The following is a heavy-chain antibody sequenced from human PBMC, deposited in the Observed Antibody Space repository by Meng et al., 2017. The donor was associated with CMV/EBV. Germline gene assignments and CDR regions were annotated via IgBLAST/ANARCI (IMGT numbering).Heavy chain of an antibody. CDR3: ARDLRIAAAGTPYGWFDP. J-gene: IGHJ5*02. CDR2: IYSGGST. D-gene: IGHD6-13*01. CDR1: GFTVSSNY. V-gene: IGHV3-53*01. Sequence: GESLKISCAASGFTVSSNYMSWVRQAPGKGLEWVSVIYSGGSTYYADSVKGRFTISRDNSKNTLYLQMNSLRAEDTAVYYCARDLRIAAAGTPYGWFDPWGQGTLVTVSS.